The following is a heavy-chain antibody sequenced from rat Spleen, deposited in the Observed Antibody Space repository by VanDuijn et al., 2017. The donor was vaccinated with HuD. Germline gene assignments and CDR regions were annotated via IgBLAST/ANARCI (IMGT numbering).Heavy chain of an antibody. Sequence: EVQLQESGPGLVKPSQSLSLTCSVTDHSVTSSYRWNWIRKFPGNKLEWMGYINSEGSTNYNPPLKSQISITRETSKNQFFLQLTSVITEDTATYYCARSFSYVMDAWGQGTSVIVSS. CDR1: DHSVTSSYR. V-gene: IGHV3-3*01. CDR2: INSEGST. J-gene: IGHJ4*01. CDR3: ARSFSYVMDA.